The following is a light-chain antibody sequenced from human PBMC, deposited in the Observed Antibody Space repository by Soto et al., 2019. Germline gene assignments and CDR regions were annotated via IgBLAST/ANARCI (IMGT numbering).Light chain of an antibody. CDR2: GAS. Sequence: EILLTQSPGTLSLFPGGRATLSCRASQSVNNNYLAWYQQKPGQAPRLLLFGASNRATGISDRFSGSGSGTDFTLTISRLEPKDFAVYYCQQYGSKPWTFGQGTEVEVK. CDR3: QQYGSKPWT. V-gene: IGKV3-20*01. CDR1: QSVNNNY. J-gene: IGKJ1*01.